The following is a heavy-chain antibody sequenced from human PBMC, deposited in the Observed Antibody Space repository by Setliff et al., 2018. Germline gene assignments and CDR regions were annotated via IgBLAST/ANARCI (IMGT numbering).Heavy chain of an antibody. J-gene: IGHJ3*02. D-gene: IGHD3-3*01. CDR3: ATPGRDDLDSPFEPFDI. CDR2: IYHRGRK. V-gene: IGHV4-38-2*01. Sequence: SETLSLTCAVTGASINSGHYWGWIRQPPGKGLEWIATIYHRGRKYYNPSLQSRVSVSLDTSKNHFSLRLTSMTAADTAVYYCATPGRDDLDSPFEPFDIWGQGTMVTVSS. CDR1: GASINSGHY.